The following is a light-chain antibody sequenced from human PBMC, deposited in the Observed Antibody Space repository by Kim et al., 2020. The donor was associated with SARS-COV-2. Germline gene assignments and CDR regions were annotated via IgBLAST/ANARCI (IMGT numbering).Light chain of an antibody. CDR2: GAS. Sequence: SPGERATRSGRASQSVSSSYLAWYQQKPGQAPRLLIYGASSRATGIPDRFSGSGSGTDFTLTISRLEPEDFAVYYCQQYGSSRWTFGQGTKVDIK. CDR3: QQYGSSRWT. V-gene: IGKV3-20*01. CDR1: QSVSSSY. J-gene: IGKJ1*01.